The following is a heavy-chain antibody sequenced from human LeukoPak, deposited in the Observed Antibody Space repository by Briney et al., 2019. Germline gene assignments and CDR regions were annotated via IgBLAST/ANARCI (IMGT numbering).Heavy chain of an antibody. J-gene: IGHJ4*02. CDR1: GGSISSGGYY. Sequence: SETLFLTCTVSGGSISSGGYYWSWIRQLPGKGLEWIGYIYNSGSTSYNPSLKSRVTISVATSKNQFSLKLSSVTAADTAVYYCARAVHQGDYDDYWGQGTLVTVSS. D-gene: IGHD1-1*01. CDR2: IYNSGST. CDR3: ARAVHQGDYDDY. V-gene: IGHV4-31*03.